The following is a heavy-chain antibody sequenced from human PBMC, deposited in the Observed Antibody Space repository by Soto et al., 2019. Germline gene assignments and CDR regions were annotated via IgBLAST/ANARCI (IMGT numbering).Heavy chain of an antibody. D-gene: IGHD6-13*01. CDR2: ISVSGNII. CDR3: VRDTPRGSAAASLDY. Sequence: GESLKISCAASGFTFSTYEFNWFRQAPGRGLEWISYISVSGNIIKYAESVKGRFTISRDNADNSLHLHMSNLRVDDTALYFCVRDTPRGSAAASLDYWGRGTQVTVYS. J-gene: IGHJ4*02. V-gene: IGHV3-48*03. CDR1: GFTFSTYE.